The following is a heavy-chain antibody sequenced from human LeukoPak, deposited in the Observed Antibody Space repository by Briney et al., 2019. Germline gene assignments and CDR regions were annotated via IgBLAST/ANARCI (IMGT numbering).Heavy chain of an antibody. J-gene: IGHJ4*02. D-gene: IGHD2-2*01. CDR2: IYTSGST. CDR3: ARELVYCSSTSCRPDYFDY. Sequence: SETLSLTCTVSGGSISSYYWSWIRQPAGKGLEWIGRIYTSGSTNYNPSLKSRVTMSVDTSKNQFSLKLSSVTAADTAVYYCARELVYCSSTSCRPDYFDYWGQGTLVTVSS. V-gene: IGHV4-4*07. CDR1: GGSISSYY.